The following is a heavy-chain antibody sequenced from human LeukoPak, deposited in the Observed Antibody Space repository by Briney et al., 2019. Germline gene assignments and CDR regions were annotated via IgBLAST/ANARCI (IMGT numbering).Heavy chain of an antibody. D-gene: IGHD6-13*01. J-gene: IGHJ6*02. CDR1: GGSVRSDNYY. Sequence: SETLSLTCIVSGGSVRSDNYYWSWIRQPPGRGLEWIGYIYYSGSTNYNPSLKSRVTISVDTSKNQFSLKLSSVTAADTAVYYCARDVTLSSSWYLSYYYYGMDVWGQGTTVTVSS. V-gene: IGHV4-61*01. CDR2: IYYSGST. CDR3: ARDVTLSSSWYLSYYYYGMDV.